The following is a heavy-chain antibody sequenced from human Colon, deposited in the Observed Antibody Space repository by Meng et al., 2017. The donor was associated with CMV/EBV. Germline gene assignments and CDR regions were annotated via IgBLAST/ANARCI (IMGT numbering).Heavy chain of an antibody. CDR2: MNPQSGGT. CDR1: GYTFTTYD. CDR3: ARGRVTAEGGRS. D-gene: IGHD2-21*02. Sequence: AAVKVSCKASGYTFTTYDINWVRQAPGQGLEWMGWMNPQSGGTAYAQKFQGRVTMTRDTSITTAYLELGNLTSEDTAVYFCARGRVTAEGGRSWGQGTLVTVSS. V-gene: IGHV1-8*01. J-gene: IGHJ4*02.